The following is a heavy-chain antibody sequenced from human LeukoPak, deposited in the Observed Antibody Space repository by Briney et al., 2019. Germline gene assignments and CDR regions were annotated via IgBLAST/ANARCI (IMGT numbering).Heavy chain of an antibody. J-gene: IGHJ4*02. V-gene: IGHV4-59*01. CDR2: IYYSGST. CDR1: GGSISSYY. CDR3: ARRPGTAFDY. D-gene: IGHD1-14*01. Sequence: PSETLSLTCTVSGGSISSYYWSWIRQPPGKGLEWIGYIYYSGSTNYNPSLKSRVTISVDTSKNQFSLKLSSVTAADTAVYYCARRPGTAFDYWGQGTLVTVSS.